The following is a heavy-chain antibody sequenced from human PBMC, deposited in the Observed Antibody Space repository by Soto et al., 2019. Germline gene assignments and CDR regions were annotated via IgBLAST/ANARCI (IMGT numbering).Heavy chain of an antibody. CDR2: MNPNSGNT. CDR3: ATRYSIHDAFDI. Sequence: ASVKVSCKASGYTFTSYDINWVRQATGQGLEWMGWMNPNSGNTGYAQKFQGRVTMTRNTSISTAYMELSSLRSEDTAVYYCATRYSIHDAFDIWGQGTMVTVS. J-gene: IGHJ3*02. CDR1: GYTFTSYD. V-gene: IGHV1-8*01. D-gene: IGHD4-4*01.